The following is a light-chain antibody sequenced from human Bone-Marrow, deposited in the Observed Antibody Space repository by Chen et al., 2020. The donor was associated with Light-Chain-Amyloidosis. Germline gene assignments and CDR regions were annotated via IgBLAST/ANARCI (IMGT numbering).Light chain of an antibody. Sequence: EIVLTQSPGTLSLSPGEGANLSCRASQTISSNYLTWYQQKFGQAPRHLVYGSSSRATGIQDRFTGSGSGTDFTLTINRLEPEDFAMYDCQQYGTSPLTFGGGTKVEIK. J-gene: IGKJ4*01. CDR3: QQYGTSPLT. V-gene: IGKV3-20*01. CDR2: GSS. CDR1: QTISSNY.